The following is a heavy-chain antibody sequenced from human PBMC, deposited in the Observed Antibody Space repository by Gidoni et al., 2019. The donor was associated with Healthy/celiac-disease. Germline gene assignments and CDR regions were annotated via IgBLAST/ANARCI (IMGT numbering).Heavy chain of an antibody. D-gene: IGHD6-13*01. CDR3: ANAVGGIAAAGIVPDAFDI. J-gene: IGHJ3*02. CDR1: GYSFTSYW. CDR2: IYPGDSDT. V-gene: IGHV5-51*03. Sequence: EVQLVQSGAEVKKPGESLKISCKGSGYSFTSYWIGWVRQMPGKGLEWMGIIYPGDSDTRYSPSFQGQVTISADKSISTAYLQWSSLKASDTAMYYCANAVGGIAAAGIVPDAFDIWGQGTMVTVSS.